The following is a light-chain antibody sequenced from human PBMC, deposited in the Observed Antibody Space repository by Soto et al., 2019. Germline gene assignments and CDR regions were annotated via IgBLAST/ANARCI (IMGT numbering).Light chain of an antibody. V-gene: IGKV3-11*01. Sequence: ESVLTQSPATLSLSPGERATLSCRASQSVDSYLTWYQQKPGQAPRLLISNASNRATGIPSRFSGSGSGTDFSLTINNLEPEDFAVYYCQQQGTWPPNFGQGTKLEIK. CDR2: NAS. J-gene: IGKJ2*01. CDR3: QQQGTWPPN. CDR1: QSVDSY.